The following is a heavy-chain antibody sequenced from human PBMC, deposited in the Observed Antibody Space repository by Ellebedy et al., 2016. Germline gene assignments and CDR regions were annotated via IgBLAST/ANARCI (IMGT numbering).Heavy chain of an antibody. J-gene: IGHJ5*02. CDR3: VRGDVIT. CDR2: INSDGAGV. V-gene: IGHV3-74*01. CDR1: GFTFSSNS. D-gene: IGHD2/OR15-2a*01. Sequence: GGSLRLSCAASGFTFSSNSMNWVRQAPGKGLVWVSRINSDGAGVSYPDSVKGRFTISRDNAKNTLYLQMNSLRVEDTAVYYCVRGDVITWGQGTLVTVSS.